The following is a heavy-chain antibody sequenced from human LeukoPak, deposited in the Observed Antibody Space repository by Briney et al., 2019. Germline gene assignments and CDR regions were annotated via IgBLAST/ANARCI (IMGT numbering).Heavy chain of an antibody. Sequence: GGSLRLSCAASGFTFSSYAMSWVRQAPGKGLEWVSAISGSGGSTYYADSVKGRFTISRDNSKNTLYLQMNSLRAEDTAVYYCARGRSSWYRSDWFDPWGQGTLVTVSS. V-gene: IGHV3-23*01. CDR1: GFTFSSYA. CDR2: ISGSGGST. CDR3: ARGRSSWYRSDWFDP. D-gene: IGHD6-13*01. J-gene: IGHJ5*02.